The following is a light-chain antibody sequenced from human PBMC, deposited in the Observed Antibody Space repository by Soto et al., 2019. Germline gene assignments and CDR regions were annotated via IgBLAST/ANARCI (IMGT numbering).Light chain of an antibody. CDR1: QSVNSN. V-gene: IGKV3-15*01. J-gene: IGKJ2*01. CDR3: QQYHNWPPYT. CDR2: GAS. Sequence: DIVMTQSPATLSVSLGEGATLSCRASQSVNSNVAWYRQKPGQAPRLLIYGASTRATGIPARFSGSGSGTEFTLTISSLQSEDFAVYYCQQYHNWPPYTFGQGTTLEIK.